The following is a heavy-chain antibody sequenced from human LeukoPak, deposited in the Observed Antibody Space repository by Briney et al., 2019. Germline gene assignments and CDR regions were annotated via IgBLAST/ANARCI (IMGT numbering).Heavy chain of an antibody. J-gene: IGHJ4*02. D-gene: IGHD6-19*01. V-gene: IGHV3-30*18. CDR3: AKDQIGWAPGYVSGPLDQ. CDR2: ISTDGNNE. CDR1: GFSLTMYG. Sequence: GGSLRLSCAASGFSLTMYGIHWVRQAPGKGLEWVAVISTDGNNEYYANSVKGRFTISRDNSKNTVYLQMTSLRTEDTAVYYCAKDQIGWAPGYVSGPLDQWGQGTLVTVSS.